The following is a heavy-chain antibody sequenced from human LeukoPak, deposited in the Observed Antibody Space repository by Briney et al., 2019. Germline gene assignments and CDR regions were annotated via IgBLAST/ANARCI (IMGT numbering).Heavy chain of an antibody. J-gene: IGHJ3*02. D-gene: IGHD2-15*01. CDR1: GGTFSSYA. Sequence: ASVKVSCKASGGTFSSYAISWVRQAPGQGLEWMGIINPSGGSTSYAQKFQGRVTMTRDTSTSTVYMELSSLRSEDTAVYYCARDFGSGGNDAFDIWGQGTMVTVSS. V-gene: IGHV1-46*01. CDR3: ARDFGSGGNDAFDI. CDR2: INPSGGST.